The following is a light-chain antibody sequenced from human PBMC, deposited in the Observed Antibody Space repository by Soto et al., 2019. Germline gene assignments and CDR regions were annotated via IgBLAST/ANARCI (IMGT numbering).Light chain of an antibody. J-gene: IGLJ3*02. CDR2: EGS. CDR3: CSYAGSSTFPWV. Sequence: SALTQPASVSGSPGQSITISCTGTSSDVGSYNLVSWYQQHPGKAPKLMIYEGSKRPSGVSNRFSGSKSGNTASLTISGLQAEDEADYYCCSYAGSSTFPWVFGGGTKLTVL. CDR1: SSDVGSYNL. V-gene: IGLV2-23*03.